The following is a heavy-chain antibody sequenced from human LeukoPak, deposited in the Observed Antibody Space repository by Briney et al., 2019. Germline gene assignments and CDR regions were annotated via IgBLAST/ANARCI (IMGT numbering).Heavy chain of an antibody. CDR2: IWYDGSNK. CDR3: ARDPPMYCYDEPGSREAFDI. D-gene: IGHD3-22*01. Sequence: GGSLRLSCAPSGFTFSRYGMHWVRQAPGKGLEWVAVIWYDGSNKYYAESVEGRFTISRDNSKNTLHLQMNSLRAEDTAVYYCARDPPMYCYDEPGSREAFDIWGQGTMVTVSS. CDR1: GFTFSRYG. V-gene: IGHV3-33*01. J-gene: IGHJ3*02.